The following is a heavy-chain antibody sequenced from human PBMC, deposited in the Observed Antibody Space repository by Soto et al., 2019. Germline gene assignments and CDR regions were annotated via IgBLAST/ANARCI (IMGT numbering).Heavy chain of an antibody. J-gene: IGHJ4*02. D-gene: IGHD7-27*01. CDR3: AKEVSLGSTVDLGY. Sequence: VSFPSSGFTFTIVAMSWVRQSPGKGLEWVSTISGSGGSTYYADAVKGRFTISRDNSMGTLYLQMKSLRVEDTAIYYCAKEVSLGSTVDLGYWGQGTLVTVSS. CDR2: ISGSGGST. CDR1: GFTFTIVA. V-gene: IGHV3-23*01.